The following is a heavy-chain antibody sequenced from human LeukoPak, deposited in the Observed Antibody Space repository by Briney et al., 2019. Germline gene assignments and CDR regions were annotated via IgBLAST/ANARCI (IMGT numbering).Heavy chain of an antibody. CDR1: GFTFRTNP. J-gene: IGHJ6*03. Sequence: GGPLNPPCPPPGFTFRTNPMGWVRRPQGKGLKWAPAISGSGGSTYYADSVKGRFTISRDNSKNTLYLQMNSLRAEDTAVYYCAKELLGYYYYMDVWGKGTTVTVSS. CDR2: ISGSGGST. D-gene: IGHD2-21*01. V-gene: IGHV3-23*01. CDR3: AKELLGYYYYMDV.